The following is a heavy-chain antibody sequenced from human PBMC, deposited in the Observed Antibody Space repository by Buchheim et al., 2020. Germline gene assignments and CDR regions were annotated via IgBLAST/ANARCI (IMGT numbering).Heavy chain of an antibody. D-gene: IGHD2-21*02. CDR1: GFTFSNAW. V-gene: IGHV3-15*01. Sequence: EVQLVESGGGLVKPGGSLRLSCAASGFTFSNAWMSWVRQAPGKGLEWVGRIKSKTDGGTTDYAAPGKGRFTISRDDSKNTLYLQMNSLKTEDTAVYYCTTYIVVVTATSRAVATLVDYWGQGTL. J-gene: IGHJ4*02. CDR2: IKSKTDGGTT. CDR3: TTYIVVVTATSRAVATLVDY.